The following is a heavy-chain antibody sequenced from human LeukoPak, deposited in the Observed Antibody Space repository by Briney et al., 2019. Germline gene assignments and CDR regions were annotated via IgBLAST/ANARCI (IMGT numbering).Heavy chain of an antibody. CDR3: ARGKRITIFGVVIYRAFDI. CDR1: GGTFSSYA. V-gene: IGHV1-69*05. CDR2: IIPIFGTA. J-gene: IGHJ3*02. Sequence: SVKVSCKASGGTFSSYAISWVRQAPGQGLEWMGRIIPIFGTANYAQKFQGRVTITTDESTSTAYMGLSSLSSEDTAVYYCARGKRITIFGVVIYRAFDIWGQGTMVTVSS. D-gene: IGHD3-3*01.